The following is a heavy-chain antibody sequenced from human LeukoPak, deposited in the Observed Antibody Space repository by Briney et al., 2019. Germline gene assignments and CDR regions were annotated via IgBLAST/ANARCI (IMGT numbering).Heavy chain of an antibody. CDR1: GFTVSSNY. CDR2: ISSSSSYI. D-gene: IGHD2-15*01. J-gene: IGHJ5*02. Sequence: GGSLRLSCAASGFTVSSNYMNWVRQAPGKGLEWVSSISSSSSYIYYADSVKGRFTISRDNSKNTLYLQMNSLRAEDTAVYYCAKANVVAAMADWFDPWGQGTLVTVSS. CDR3: AKANVVAAMADWFDP. V-gene: IGHV3-21*04.